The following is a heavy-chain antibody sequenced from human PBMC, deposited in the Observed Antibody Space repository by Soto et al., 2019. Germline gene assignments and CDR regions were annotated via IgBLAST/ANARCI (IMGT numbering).Heavy chain of an antibody. V-gene: IGHV5-51*01. CDR1: GYSFTNYW. J-gene: IGHJ4*02. CDR2: IYPGDSET. CDR3: ARHSPFDH. Sequence: ASLKISCKVSGYSFTNYWIGWVRQMPGKGLEWMGIIYPGDSETRYSPSFQGQITISADKSISTAYLQWSSLKASDTAMYYCARHSPFDHWGQGTLVTVSS.